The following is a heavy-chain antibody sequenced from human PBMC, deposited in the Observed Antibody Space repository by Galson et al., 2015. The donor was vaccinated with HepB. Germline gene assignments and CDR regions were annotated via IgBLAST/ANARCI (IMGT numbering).Heavy chain of an antibody. CDR3: APEHTAVGTDHY. D-gene: IGHD6-13*01. CDR1: GVTFRIYA. CDR2: TIPIFGTP. J-gene: IGHJ4*02. V-gene: IGHV1-69*06. Sequence: SVKASCKASGVTFRIYALSWVRQAPGQGLEWMGGTIPIFGTPDYAQKFQGRVTIKVDKSTSTAYMELRSLTSEDTAVYYCAPEHTAVGTDHYWGQGTLVTVSS.